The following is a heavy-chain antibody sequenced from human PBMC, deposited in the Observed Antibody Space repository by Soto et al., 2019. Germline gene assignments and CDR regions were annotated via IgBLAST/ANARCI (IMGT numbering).Heavy chain of an antibody. CDR3: ARPPLGYCTTSTCYDYFDY. Sequence: GESLKISCQVSGYNFATYWIGWVRQTSGKGLEWMGIIYPGDSDTRYSPSFQGQVTISADKSISTAYLQWSSLKASDTAIYYCARPPLGYCTTSTCYDYFDYWGQGALVTVSS. CDR2: IYPGDSDT. D-gene: IGHD2-8*01. J-gene: IGHJ4*02. V-gene: IGHV5-51*01. CDR1: GYNFATYW.